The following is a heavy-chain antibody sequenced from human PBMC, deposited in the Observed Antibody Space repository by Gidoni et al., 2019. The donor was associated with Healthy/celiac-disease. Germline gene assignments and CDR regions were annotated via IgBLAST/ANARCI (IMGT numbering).Heavy chain of an antibody. J-gene: IGHJ4*02. V-gene: IGHV3-43*01. CDR2: ISWDGGST. D-gene: IGHD3-22*01. CDR3: AKDKRPYDSSGYTLDY. CDR1: GFTLADYT. Sequence: EVQLVESGGVVVQPGGSLRLSCAASGFTLADYTMHWVRQAPGKGLEWVSLISWDGGSTYYADSVKGRFTISRDNSKNSLYLQMNSLRTEDTALYYCAKDKRPYDSSGYTLDYWGQGTLVTVSS.